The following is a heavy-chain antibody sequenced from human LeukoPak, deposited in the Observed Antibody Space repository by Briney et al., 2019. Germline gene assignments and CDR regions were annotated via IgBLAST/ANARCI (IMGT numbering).Heavy chain of an antibody. V-gene: IGHV4-59*01. CDR2: IYTSESTNYNPSL. D-gene: IGHD1-26*01. CDR1: GGSISSYY. Sequence: SETLSLTCTVSGGSISSYYWSWIRQPPGKGLEWIGYIYTSESTNYNPSLNYNPSLKSRVTISIDTSKNQFSLKLSSVTAADTAVYYCARVMRSGSPFDYWGQGTPVTVSS. CDR3: ARVMRSGSPFDY. J-gene: IGHJ4*02.